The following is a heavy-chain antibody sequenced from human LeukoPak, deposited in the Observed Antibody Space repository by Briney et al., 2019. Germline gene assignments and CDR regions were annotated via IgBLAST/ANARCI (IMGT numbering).Heavy chain of an antibody. Sequence: PSETLSLTCTVSGGSISSYYWSWIRQPPGKGLEWIGYIYYSGSTYYNPSLKSRVTSSVDTSKNQFSLKLSSVTAADTAVYYCARVVGGGDCSFDYWGQGTLVTVSS. D-gene: IGHD2-21*02. CDR1: GGSISSYY. CDR3: ARVVGGGDCSFDY. V-gene: IGHV4-59*12. J-gene: IGHJ4*02. CDR2: IYYSGST.